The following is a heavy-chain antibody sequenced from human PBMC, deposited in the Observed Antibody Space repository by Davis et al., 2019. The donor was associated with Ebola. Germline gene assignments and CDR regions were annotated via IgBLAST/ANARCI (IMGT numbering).Heavy chain of an antibody. Sequence: HTGGSLRLSCAASGFTFSSYWMHWVRQAPGKGLVWVSRINSDGSSTSYADSVKGRFTISRDNAKNTLYLQMNSLRAEDTAVYYCARGYDSSGYYKYDAFDIWGQGTMVTVSS. CDR1: GFTFSSYW. CDR3: ARGYDSSGYYKYDAFDI. J-gene: IGHJ3*02. D-gene: IGHD3-22*01. V-gene: IGHV3-74*01. CDR2: INSDGSST.